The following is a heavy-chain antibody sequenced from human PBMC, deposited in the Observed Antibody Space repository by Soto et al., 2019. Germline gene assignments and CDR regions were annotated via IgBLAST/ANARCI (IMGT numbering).Heavy chain of an antibody. CDR2: VFSSGST. V-gene: IGHV4-4*07. J-gene: IGHJ6*02. CDR3: ARVAFSYFGMDV. Sequence: ETLSLTCSFPGGAISSYYWSWVRQPAGKGLEWIGRVFSSGSTNYNASLKSRVTMSIDTSKNEVSLTLRSVTAADTAVYYCARVAFSYFGMDVWGPGTTVTVSS. CDR1: GGAISSYY. D-gene: IGHD3-3*02.